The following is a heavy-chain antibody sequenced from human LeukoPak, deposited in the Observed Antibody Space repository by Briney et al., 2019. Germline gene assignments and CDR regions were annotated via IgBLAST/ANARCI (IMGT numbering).Heavy chain of an antibody. CDR3: AREGGPVTMIVVVSLDY. V-gene: IGHV1-2*02. Sequence: GASVKVSCKASGYTFTGYYMHWVRQAPGQGLEWMGWINPNSGDTNYAQKFQGRVTMTRDTSISTAYMELSRLRSDDTAVYYCAREGGPVTMIVVVSLDYWGQGTLVTVSS. CDR1: GYTFTGYY. D-gene: IGHD3-22*01. J-gene: IGHJ4*02. CDR2: INPNSGDT.